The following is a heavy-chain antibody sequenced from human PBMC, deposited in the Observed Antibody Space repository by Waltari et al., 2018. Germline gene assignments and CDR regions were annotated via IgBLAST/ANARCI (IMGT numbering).Heavy chain of an antibody. Sequence: QVQLQESGPGLVKPSGTLSLTCAVSGGSISSSNWWSWVRQPPGKGLEWIGEIYQMGSTNYNPALKGRVHIAVDKPKNQCSPKLSSTNAADTAVYYCARFLPGQSFDYWGQGTLVTVS. V-gene: IGHV4-4*02. CDR3: ARFLPGQSFDY. CDR1: GGSISSSNW. D-gene: IGHD6-19*01. CDR2: IYQMGST. J-gene: IGHJ4*02.